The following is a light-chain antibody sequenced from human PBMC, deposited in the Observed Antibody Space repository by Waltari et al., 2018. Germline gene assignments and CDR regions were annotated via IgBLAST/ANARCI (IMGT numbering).Light chain of an antibody. CDR2: GVT. V-gene: IGLV2-23*02. Sequence: QSALTQPASVSGSPGQSITISCTGTSSDVGGYNLVSWYQQHPDKAPKLVIYGVTKWPSGVSDRFSGSKSGNTASLTISGLQAEDEADYYCYSYAGSANGVFGGGTTLTVL. CDR1: SSDVGGYNL. J-gene: IGLJ3*02. CDR3: YSYAGSANGV.